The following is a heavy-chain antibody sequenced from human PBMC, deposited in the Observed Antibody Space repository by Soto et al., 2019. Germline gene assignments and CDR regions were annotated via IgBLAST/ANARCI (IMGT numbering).Heavy chain of an antibody. D-gene: IGHD4-17*01. Sequence: QVRLEEPGPGLVKPSETLSLICSVSGGSVNNANYFWNWIRHHPENGLEWIGYIYYSGSTRYNPSFKTRATMSIDTSKNHFSLRLNSVTVADTAVYFCARDADYGGSRGGMDVWGRGTTVTVSS. J-gene: IGHJ6*02. CDR2: IYYSGST. CDR3: ARDADYGGSRGGMDV. V-gene: IGHV4-31*03. CDR1: GGSVNNANYF.